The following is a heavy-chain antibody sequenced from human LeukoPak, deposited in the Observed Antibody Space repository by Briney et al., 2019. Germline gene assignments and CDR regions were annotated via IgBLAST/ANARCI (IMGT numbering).Heavy chain of an antibody. CDR1: GFTFSSYG. CDR2: ISSSSSTI. Sequence: SGGSLRLSCSAPGFTFSSYGMNWVRQAPGKGLEWVSYISSSSSTIYYADSVKGRFTISRDNAKNSLYLQMNSLRDEDTAVYYCASNYYDSSGYYRWGQGTLVTVSS. V-gene: IGHV3-48*02. D-gene: IGHD3-22*01. J-gene: IGHJ4*02. CDR3: ASNYYDSSGYYR.